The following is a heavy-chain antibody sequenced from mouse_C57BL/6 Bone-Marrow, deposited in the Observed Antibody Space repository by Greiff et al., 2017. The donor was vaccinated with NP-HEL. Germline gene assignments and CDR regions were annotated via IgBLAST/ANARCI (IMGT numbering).Heavy chain of an antibody. Sequence: QVHVKQSGAELVRPGASVELSCKASGYTFTDYYINWVKQRPGQGLEWIARIYPGSGNTYYNEKFKGKATLTAEKSSSTAYMQLSSLTSEDSAVYFCARDTTVVPFDYWGQGTTLTVSS. CDR1: GYTFTDYY. CDR2: IYPGSGNT. D-gene: IGHD1-1*01. CDR3: ARDTTVVPFDY. J-gene: IGHJ2*01. V-gene: IGHV1-76*01.